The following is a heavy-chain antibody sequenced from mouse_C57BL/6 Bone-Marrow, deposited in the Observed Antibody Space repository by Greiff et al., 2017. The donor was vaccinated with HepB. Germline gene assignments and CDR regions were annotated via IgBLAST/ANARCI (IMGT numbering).Heavy chain of an antibody. Sequence: QVQLQQPGAELVKPGASVKLSCKASGYTFTSYWMHWVKQRPGQGLEWIGMIHPNSGSTNYNEKFKSKATLTVDKSSSTAYMQLSSLTSEDSAVYYCARPQTPMITRAWFAYWGQGTLVTVSA. CDR1: GYTFTSYW. CDR2: IHPNSGST. J-gene: IGHJ3*01. V-gene: IGHV1-64*01. D-gene: IGHD2-4*01. CDR3: ARPQTPMITRAWFAY.